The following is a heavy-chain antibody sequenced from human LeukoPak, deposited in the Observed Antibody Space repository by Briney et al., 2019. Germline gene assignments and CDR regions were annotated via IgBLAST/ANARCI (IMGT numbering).Heavy chain of an antibody. D-gene: IGHD7-27*01. CDR2: IYYSGGT. Sequence: KPSETLSLTCAVYGGSFSSYYWSWIRQPPGKGLEWIGYIYYSGGTNYNPSLKSRVTISVDTSKNQFSLKLSSVTAADTAVYYCARVAFRRGPLPKLGARSYYFDYWGQGTLVTVSS. V-gene: IGHV4-59*01. CDR1: GGSFSSYY. CDR3: ARVAFRRGPLPKLGARSYYFDY. J-gene: IGHJ4*02.